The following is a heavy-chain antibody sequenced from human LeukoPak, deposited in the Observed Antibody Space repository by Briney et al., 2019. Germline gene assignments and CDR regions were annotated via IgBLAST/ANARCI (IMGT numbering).Heavy chain of an antibody. CDR3: ARARSSYGYGDAFDI. D-gene: IGHD5-18*01. CDR1: GFSFSSYG. CDR2: ISGSGGST. V-gene: IGHV3-23*01. Sequence: GGTLRLSCAASGFSFSSYGMNWVRQAPGKGLEWVSAISGSGGSTYYADSVKGRFTISRDNSKNTLYLKMNSLRAEDTAVYYCARARSSYGYGDAFDIWGQGTMVTVSS. J-gene: IGHJ3*02.